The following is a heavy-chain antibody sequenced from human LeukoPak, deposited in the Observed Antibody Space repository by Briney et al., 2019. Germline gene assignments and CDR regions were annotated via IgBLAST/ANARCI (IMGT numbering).Heavy chain of an antibody. CDR1: GGSISSGGYY. Sequence: SETLSLTCTVSGGSISSGGYYWSWIRQHPGKGLEWIGYIYYSGSTYYNPSLKSRVTISVDTSKNQFSLKLSSVTAADTAVYYCARGVSTSALLYYFDYWGQGTLVTVSS. J-gene: IGHJ4*02. CDR2: IYYSGST. CDR3: ARGVSTSALLYYFDY. D-gene: IGHD3-16*01. V-gene: IGHV4-31*03.